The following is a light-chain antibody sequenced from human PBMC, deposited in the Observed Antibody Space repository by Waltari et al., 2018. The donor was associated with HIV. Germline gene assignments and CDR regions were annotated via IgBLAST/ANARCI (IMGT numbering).Light chain of an antibody. Sequence: QSALTQPASVSGSPGQSITISCTGTSSDVGGYNYVSWYQQHPGHAPKLMIYEVSKRPEGVSNRFSGSKSGNTASLTISGLQAEDEADYYCSSYTSSSTLVFGTGTKVTVL. CDR3: SSYTSSSTLV. V-gene: IGLV2-14*01. CDR2: EVS. J-gene: IGLJ1*01. CDR1: SSDVGGYNY.